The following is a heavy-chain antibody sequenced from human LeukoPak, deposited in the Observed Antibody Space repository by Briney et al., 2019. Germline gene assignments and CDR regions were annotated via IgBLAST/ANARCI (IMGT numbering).Heavy chain of an antibody. CDR1: GFTFSSYG. D-gene: IGHD3-3*01. CDR2: LAYDGSNQ. J-gene: IGHJ4*02. V-gene: IGHV3-30*18. Sequence: GGSLRLPCAASGFTFSSYGMHWVRQAPGKGLEWVAVLAYDGSNQIYADSVKGRFTISRDNSKNTLFLQMNSLRAEDTAVYYCAKNDGDYDFWSGPSYFDYWGQGTLVTVSS. CDR3: AKNDGDYDFWSGPSYFDY.